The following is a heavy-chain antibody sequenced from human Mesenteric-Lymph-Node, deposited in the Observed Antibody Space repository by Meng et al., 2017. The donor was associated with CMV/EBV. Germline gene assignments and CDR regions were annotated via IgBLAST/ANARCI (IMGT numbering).Heavy chain of an antibody. V-gene: IGHV5-51*01. CDR2: IYPGNSDT. D-gene: IGHD3-3*01. CDR3: ARQESGFPAWFDP. CDR1: GYNFNMFW. Sequence: KGFGYNFNMFWIGWVRQMPGKGLEWMGIIYPGNSDTKYSPSFQGQVTISADRSISTVYLEWTSLKASDTATYYCARQESGFPAWFDPWGQGTVVTVSS. J-gene: IGHJ5*02.